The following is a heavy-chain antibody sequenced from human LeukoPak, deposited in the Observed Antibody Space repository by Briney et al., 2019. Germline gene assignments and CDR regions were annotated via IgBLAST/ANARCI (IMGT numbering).Heavy chain of an antibody. V-gene: IGHV4-4*07. J-gene: IGHJ4*02. CDR2: IYTSGST. CDR1: GGSISSYY. D-gene: IGHD6-19*01. CDR3: ARWSSIKVAATENY. Sequence: SETLSLTCTVSGGSISSYYWSWIRQPAGKGLEWIGRIYTSGSTSYNPSLKSRVTMSVDTSKNQFSLKLSSVTAADTAVYYCARWSSIKVAATENYWGQGTLVTVSS.